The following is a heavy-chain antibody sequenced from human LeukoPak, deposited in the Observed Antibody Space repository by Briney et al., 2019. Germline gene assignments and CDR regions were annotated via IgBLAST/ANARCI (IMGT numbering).Heavy chain of an antibody. CDR3: AYTDMVRGAPPAFDI. J-gene: IGHJ3*02. D-gene: IGHD3-10*01. V-gene: IGHV4-38-2*01. CDR2: IYHSGST. CDR1: GYSISSGYY. Sequence: SETLSLTCAVSGYSISSGYYCGWIRQPPGKGLEWIRSIYHSGSTYYNPSLKSRVTISVDTSKNQFSLKLSSVTAADTAVYYCAYTDMVRGAPPAFDIWGQGTMVTVSS.